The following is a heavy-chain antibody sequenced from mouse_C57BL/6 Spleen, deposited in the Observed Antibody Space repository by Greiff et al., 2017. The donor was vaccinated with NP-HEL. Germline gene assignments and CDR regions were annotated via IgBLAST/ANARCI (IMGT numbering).Heavy chain of an antibody. CDR1: GYTFTSYW. J-gene: IGHJ4*01. V-gene: IGHV1-59*01. D-gene: IGHD1-1*01. CDR2: IDPSDSYT. CDR3: AIFITTVVARAMDY. Sequence: QVQLQQPGAELVRPGTSVKLSCKASGYTFTSYWMHWVKQRPGQGLEWIGVIDPSDSYTNYNQKFKGKATLTVDKSSSTAYMQLSSLTSEDSAVYYCAIFITTVVARAMDYWGQGTSVTVSS.